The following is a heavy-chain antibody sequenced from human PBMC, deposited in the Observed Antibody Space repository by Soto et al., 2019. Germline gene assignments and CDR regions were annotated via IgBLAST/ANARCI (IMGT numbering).Heavy chain of an antibody. J-gene: IGHJ4*02. D-gene: IGHD2-15*01. CDR1: GGTFSSYA. V-gene: IGHV1-69*13. CDR2: IIPIFGTA. Sequence: SVKVACKASGGTFSSYAISWVRQAPGQGLEWMGGIIPIFGTANYAQKFQGRVTITADESTSTAYMELSSLRSEDTAVYYCAREIFGGCSGGSCYHPYYFDYWGQGTMVTVSS. CDR3: AREIFGGCSGGSCYHPYYFDY.